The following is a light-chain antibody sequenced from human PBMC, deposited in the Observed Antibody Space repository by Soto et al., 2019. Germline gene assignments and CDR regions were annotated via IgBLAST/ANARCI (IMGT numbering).Light chain of an antibody. CDR1: QSVRSSH. CDR3: QQYDSSPLT. Sequence: EIGLTQSPFTLSVSLLGIASLSCRASQSVRSSHLAWYQQKPGQAPRLLIYGASSRATGIPDRFSGSGSGTDFTLTISRLEPEDFAVYYCQQYDSSPLTFGGGTKVDI. V-gene: IGKV3-20*01. CDR2: GAS. J-gene: IGKJ4*01.